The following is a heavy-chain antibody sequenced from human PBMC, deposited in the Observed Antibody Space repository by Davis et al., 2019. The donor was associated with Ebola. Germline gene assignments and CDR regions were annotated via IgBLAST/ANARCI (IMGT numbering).Heavy chain of an antibody. CDR1: GGSISSSNW. Sequence: MPSETLSLTCAVSGGSISSSNWWSWVRQPPGKGLEWIGEIYHSGSTYYNPSLKSRVTISVDTSKNQFSLKLSSVTAADTAVYYCSRGSGGPRLGDWGQGTLVTVSS. J-gene: IGHJ4*02. V-gene: IGHV4-4*02. CDR3: SRGSGGPRLGD. CDR2: IYHSGST. D-gene: IGHD3-16*01.